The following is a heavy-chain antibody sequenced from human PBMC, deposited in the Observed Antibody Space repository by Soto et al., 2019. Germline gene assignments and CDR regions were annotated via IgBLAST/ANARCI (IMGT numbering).Heavy chain of an antibody. CDR3: AREYHLNSIYYGMDV. V-gene: IGHV1-69*13. CDR1: GCAFSSYA. CDR2: IIPIFGTP. Sequence: SVNVSCTACGCAFSSYAISWVRQAAGQGLEWMGGIIPIFGTPNYAQKFQGRVTITAGESTSTVYMELSSLRSEDTAVFYCAREYHLNSIYYGMDVLCQGTTVTVSS. D-gene: IGHD1-7*01. J-gene: IGHJ6*02.